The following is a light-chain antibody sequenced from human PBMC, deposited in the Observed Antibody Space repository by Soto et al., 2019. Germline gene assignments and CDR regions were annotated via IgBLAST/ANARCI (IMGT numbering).Light chain of an antibody. V-gene: IGKV1-27*01. Sequence: DIQMTQSPSSLSESVGDRVTITCRASQGIYNFLAWYQQKPGEVPKLLIYAASTLQSGVPSRFSGSGSGTDFTLTINNLQPEDVATYYCQNYNRAPLTFGGGTKVELK. J-gene: IGKJ4*01. CDR3: QNYNRAPLT. CDR2: AAS. CDR1: QGIYNF.